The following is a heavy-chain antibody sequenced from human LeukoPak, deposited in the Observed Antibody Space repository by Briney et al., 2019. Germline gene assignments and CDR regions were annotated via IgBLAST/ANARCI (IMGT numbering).Heavy chain of an antibody. CDR2: ISGGGDAT. CDR3: ARDPQQWLVYFDY. V-gene: IGHV3-23*01. Sequence: PGGSLRLSCAASDFSFITYAMSWVRQAPGKGLEWVSTISGGGDATYYADSVKGRFTISRDNSKNTLYLQMNSLRAEDTAVYYCARDPQQWLVYFDYWGQGTLVTVSS. CDR1: DFSFITYA. J-gene: IGHJ4*02. D-gene: IGHD6-19*01.